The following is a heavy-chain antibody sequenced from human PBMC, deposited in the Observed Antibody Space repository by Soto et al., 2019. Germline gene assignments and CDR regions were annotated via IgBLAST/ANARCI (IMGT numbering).Heavy chain of an antibody. D-gene: IGHD3-22*01. CDR3: ATRNYYDIYY. CDR1: GGSISSSSYY. V-gene: IGHV4-39*01. Sequence: SETLSLTCTVSGGSISSSSYYWGWIRQPPGKGLEWIGSIYYSGSTYYNPSLKSRVTISVDTSKNQSSLQLSSVTAADTAVYYCATRNYYDIYYWGQGTLVTVSS. CDR2: IYYSGST. J-gene: IGHJ4*02.